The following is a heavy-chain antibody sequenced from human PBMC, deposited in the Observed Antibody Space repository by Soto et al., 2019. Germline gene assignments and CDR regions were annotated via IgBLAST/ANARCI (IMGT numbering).Heavy chain of an antibody. CDR2: INAGNGNT. D-gene: IGHD6-13*01. CDR1: GYTFTSYA. CDR3: ARAVPQQLFDY. J-gene: IGHJ4*02. V-gene: IGHV1-3*01. Sequence: ASVKVSCKASGYTFTSYAMHWVRQAPGQRLEWMGWINAGNGNTKYSQKFQGRVTITRDTSASTAYMELSSLRSEDTAVYYWARAVPQQLFDYWGQGTMGTVSS.